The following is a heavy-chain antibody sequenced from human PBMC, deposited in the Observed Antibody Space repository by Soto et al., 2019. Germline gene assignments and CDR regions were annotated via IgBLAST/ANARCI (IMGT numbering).Heavy chain of an antibody. V-gene: IGHV1-69*10. D-gene: IGHD1-26*01. CDR3: ARDITSGSYDAFDI. CDR2: IIPILGIA. J-gene: IGHJ3*02. Sequence: VKVSCKASGGTFSSYAISWVRQAPGQGLEWMGGIIPILGIANYAQKFQGRVTITADKSTSTAYMELSSLRSEDTAVYYCARDITSGSYDAFDIWGQGTMVTVSS. CDR1: GGTFSSYA.